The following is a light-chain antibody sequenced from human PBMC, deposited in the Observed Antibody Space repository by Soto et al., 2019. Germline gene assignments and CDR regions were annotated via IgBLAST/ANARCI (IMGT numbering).Light chain of an antibody. CDR1: QAIRND. V-gene: IGKV1-6*01. J-gene: IGKJ1*01. CDR2: GAS. Sequence: AIQMTQSHSSLSASVGDRVTITCRASQAIRNDLGWYQQKPGKAPNLLIFGASNLQVGVPVRFSASGSGTNFTLTISNLQPEDFASYYCLQDYTYPWTFAQGTKVDIK. CDR3: LQDYTYPWT.